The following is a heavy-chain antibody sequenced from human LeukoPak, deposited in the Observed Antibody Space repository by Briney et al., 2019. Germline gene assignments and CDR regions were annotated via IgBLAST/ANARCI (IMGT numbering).Heavy chain of an antibody. CDR3: ARDISVVTPGYYYYYYMDT. Sequence: GGSLRLSCAASGFTFSSYWMSWVRQAPGKGLEWVANIKQDGSEKYYVDSVKGRFTISRDNAKNSLYLQMNSLRAEDTAVYYCARDISVVTPGYYYYYYMDTWAKGPWSPSP. CDR2: IKQDGSEK. V-gene: IGHV3-7*01. J-gene: IGHJ6*03. D-gene: IGHD4-23*01. CDR1: GFTFSSYW.